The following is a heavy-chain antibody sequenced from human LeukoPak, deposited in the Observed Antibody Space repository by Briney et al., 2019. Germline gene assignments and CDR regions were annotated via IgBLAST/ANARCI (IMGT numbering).Heavy chain of an antibody. CDR1: GFTFSSYS. D-gene: IGHD1-1*01. CDR2: ISISSGTI. J-gene: IGHJ4*02. V-gene: IGHV3-48*02. Sequence: PGGSLRLSCAASGFTFSSYSMNWVRQAPGKGLEWVSYISISSGTIYYADSVKGRFTISRDDARNSLYLQMNSLRDEDTAVYYCARDHRYAFDYWGQGNLVTVSS. CDR3: ARDHRYAFDY.